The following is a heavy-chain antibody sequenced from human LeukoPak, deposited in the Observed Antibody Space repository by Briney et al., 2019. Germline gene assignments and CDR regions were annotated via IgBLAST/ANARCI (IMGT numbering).Heavy chain of an antibody. J-gene: IGHJ3*02. CDR1: GFTFSSYA. V-gene: IGHV3-23*01. Sequence: GGSLRLSCAASGFTFSSYAMSWVRQAPGKGLEWVSAISGSGGSTYYADSVKGRFTISRDNSKNTLYLQVNSLRAEDTAVYYCAKGLSGYSYGFNDIWGQGTMVTVSS. D-gene: IGHD5-18*01. CDR3: AKGLSGYSYGFNDI. CDR2: ISGSGGST.